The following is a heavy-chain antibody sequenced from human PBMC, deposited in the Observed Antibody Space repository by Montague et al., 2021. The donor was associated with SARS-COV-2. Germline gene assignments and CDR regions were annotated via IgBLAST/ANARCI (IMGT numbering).Heavy chain of an antibody. CDR2: IINNGGST. D-gene: IGHD3-10*01. CDR1: GFYFSYA. J-gene: IGHJ3*02. CDR3: AGAPMVRGVSPLQNALDI. Sequence: SLRLSCAASGFYFSYAMHWVRQAPGKGLEYVSGIINNGGSTYYANSVKGRFTISRDNTENTLYLQMGSLRGEDMAVYYCAGAPMVRGVSPLQNALDIWGRGTMVTVSS. V-gene: IGHV3-64*01.